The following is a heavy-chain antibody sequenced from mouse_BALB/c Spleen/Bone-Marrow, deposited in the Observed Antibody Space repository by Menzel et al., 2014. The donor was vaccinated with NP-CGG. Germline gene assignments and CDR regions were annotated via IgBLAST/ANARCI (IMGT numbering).Heavy chain of an antibody. J-gene: IGHJ1*01. V-gene: IGHV1-82*01. D-gene: IGHD1-1*02. CDR3: ARRRTFITSVVDYFDV. CDR1: GYVFSSSW. Sequence: QVQLQQSGPELVKPGASVKISCRASGYVFSSSWMNWVKQRPGQGLEWIGRIYPGDGNTNYNGKFKGKATLTADTSSSTAYMQISSLTSVDSAVYFCARRRTFITSVVDYFDVWGAGTRSPSPQ. CDR2: IYPGDGNT.